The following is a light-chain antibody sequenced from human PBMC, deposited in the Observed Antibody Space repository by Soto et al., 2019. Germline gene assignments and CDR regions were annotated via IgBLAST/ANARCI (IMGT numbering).Light chain of an antibody. J-gene: IGLJ3*02. Sequence: QSALTQPRSVSGSPGQSVTISCTGSSSDVGGYNYVTWHQQHPGKAPKLMIYDVTKRPSGVPDRFSGSKSGNTASLTISGLQAEDEADYYCSSYAGSYIWVFGGGTKLTVL. V-gene: IGLV2-11*01. CDR1: SSDVGGYNY. CDR2: DVT. CDR3: SSYAGSYIWV.